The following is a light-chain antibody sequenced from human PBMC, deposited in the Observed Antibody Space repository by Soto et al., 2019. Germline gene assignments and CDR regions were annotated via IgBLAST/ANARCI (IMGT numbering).Light chain of an antibody. Sequence: EIVLTQSPGTLSLSPGERATLSCRASQTINKNYFAWYQQKPGQAPRPLMYSASSRAPGIPARFSGSGSGTEFTLTISSLQSEDFTVYSCLQYHNLWAFGQGTKVDIK. V-gene: IGKV3-15*01. CDR1: QTINKN. CDR2: SAS. CDR3: LQYHNLWA. J-gene: IGKJ1*01.